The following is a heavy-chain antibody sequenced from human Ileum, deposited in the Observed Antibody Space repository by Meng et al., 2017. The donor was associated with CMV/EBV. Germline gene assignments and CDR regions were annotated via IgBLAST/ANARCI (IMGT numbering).Heavy chain of an antibody. Sequence: GEGGGSGGGFNQAGGSLRLSCVVSGFTFSDYWGDWVRQVPGKGPLWVSRIGSDGTTIRYADSVKGRFTISGDNAKNTVYLQMNSLRDEDTAIYYCLILPPGYWGQGTLVTVSS. D-gene: IGHD2-21*02. J-gene: IGHJ4*02. V-gene: IGHV3-74*01. CDR3: LILPPGY. CDR2: IGSDGTTI. CDR1: GFTFSDYW.